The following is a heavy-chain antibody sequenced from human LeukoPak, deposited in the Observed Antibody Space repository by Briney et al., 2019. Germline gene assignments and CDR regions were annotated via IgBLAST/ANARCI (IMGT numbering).Heavy chain of an antibody. D-gene: IGHD3-10*01. V-gene: IGHV3-23*01. J-gene: IGHJ4*02. CDR3: AKVSSSGSYPFDY. CDR1: GFTFSSYA. Sequence: AGGSLRLPCAASGFTFSSYAMSWVRQAPGKGLEWVSAISGSGGSTYYADSVKGRFTISRDNSKNTLYLQMNSLRAEDTAVYYCAKVSSSGSYPFDYWGQGTLVTVSS. CDR2: ISGSGGST.